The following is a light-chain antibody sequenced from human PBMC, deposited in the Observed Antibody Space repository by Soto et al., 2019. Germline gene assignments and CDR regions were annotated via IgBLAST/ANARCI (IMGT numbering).Light chain of an antibody. CDR3: AAWYDSLNGWV. V-gene: IGLV1-44*01. J-gene: IGLJ3*02. Sequence: QSVLTQPPSASGTPGQRVTISCSGSSSNIGSNIVNWYQQLPGTAPKLLIYDNNQRPSGVPDRFSGSKSGTSASLAISGLQSEDEADYYCAAWYDSLNGWVFGGGTKVTVL. CDR1: SSNIGSNI. CDR2: DNN.